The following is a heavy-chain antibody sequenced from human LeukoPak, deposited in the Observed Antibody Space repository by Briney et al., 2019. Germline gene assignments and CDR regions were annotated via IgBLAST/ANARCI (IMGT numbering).Heavy chain of an antibody. CDR1: GFTFSSYA. CDR3: ARVSEAAAAYWYFDL. Sequence: GGSLRLSCAASGFTFSSYAMHWVRQAPGKRLEWVVVISYDGSNKYYADSVKGRFTISRDNSKNTLYLQMNSLRAEDTAVYYCARVSEAAAAYWYFDLWGRGTLVTVSS. J-gene: IGHJ2*01. CDR2: ISYDGSNK. D-gene: IGHD6-13*01. V-gene: IGHV3-30-3*01.